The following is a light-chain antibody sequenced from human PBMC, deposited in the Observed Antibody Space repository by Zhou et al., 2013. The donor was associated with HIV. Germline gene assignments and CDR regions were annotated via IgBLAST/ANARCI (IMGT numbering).Light chain of an antibody. V-gene: IGKV3-20*01. CDR2: GAS. CDR1: QSVSSNY. Sequence: EIVLTQSPGTLSLSPGERATLSCRASQSVSSNYLAWYQQKPGQAPRLLIYGASIRATGIPDRFSGSGSGTDFTLTISRLEPEDVAVYYCQQYGSSPPCTFGLGDQAGDQT. J-gene: IGKJ2*02. CDR3: QQYGSSPPCT.